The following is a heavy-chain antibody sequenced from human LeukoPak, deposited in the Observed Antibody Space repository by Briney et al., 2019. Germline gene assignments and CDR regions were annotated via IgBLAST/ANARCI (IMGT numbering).Heavy chain of an antibody. CDR2: MNPNSGNT. D-gene: IGHD6-6*01. CDR3: ARPRRGSIAARGTFDY. V-gene: IGHV1-8*01. CDR1: VYTFTSYD. Sequence: GASVKVSCKASVYTFTSYDINWVRQATGQGLEWMGWMNPNSGNTGYAQKFQGRVTMTWNTSISTAYMELSSLRSEDTAVYYCARPRRGSIAARGTFDYWGQGTLVTVSS. J-gene: IGHJ4*02.